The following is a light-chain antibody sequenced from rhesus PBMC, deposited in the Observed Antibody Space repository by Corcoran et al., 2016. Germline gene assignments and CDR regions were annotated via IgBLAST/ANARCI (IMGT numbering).Light chain of an antibody. Sequence: DIVMTQSPATLSVSPGERAILSCRTSQSVNYNLAWFQQKPGQAPTLLIYDASNRATGVPDRFSASGSGTDFTLTISSLDPEDVGVYYCQQESNWPVTFGGGTKVDI. CDR2: DAS. CDR1: QSVNYN. CDR3: QQESNWPVT. V-gene: IGKV3-35*01. J-gene: IGKJ4*01.